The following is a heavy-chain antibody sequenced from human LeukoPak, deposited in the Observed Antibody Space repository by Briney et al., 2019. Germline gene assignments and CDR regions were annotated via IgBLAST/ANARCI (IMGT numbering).Heavy chain of an antibody. CDR3: AIARSGYFS. CDR1: GFTLSNAW. J-gene: IGHJ5*02. D-gene: IGHD3-3*01. V-gene: IGHV3-15*01. CDR2: SKSKSDRETI. Sequence: GGSLRLSCAGSGFTLSNAWMSCVCEAPGKGLEWVGRSKSKSDRETIEYAPPEKRRLIISRDDSRNTVYLQMNSPKTEDTAVYYCAIARSGYFSWGKGTLVTVSS.